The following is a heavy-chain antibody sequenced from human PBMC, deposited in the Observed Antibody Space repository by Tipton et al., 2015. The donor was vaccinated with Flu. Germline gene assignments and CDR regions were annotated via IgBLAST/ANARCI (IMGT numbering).Heavy chain of an antibody. V-gene: IGHV4-59*10. CDR3: ARGPDNAKTLT. CDR2: IFTSGRT. J-gene: IGHJ4*02. CDR1: GGSFSGYY. Sequence: TLSLTCAVYGGSFSGYYWNWIRQPAGKGLEWIGRIFTSGRTNYNPSLKSRVTISLDTSKNQFSLKLNSVTAADTAVYYCARGPDNAKTLTWGRGILVTVSS. D-gene: IGHD1-1*01.